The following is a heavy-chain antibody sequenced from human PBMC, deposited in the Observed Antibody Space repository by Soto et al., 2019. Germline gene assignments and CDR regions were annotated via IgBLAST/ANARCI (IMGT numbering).Heavy chain of an antibody. D-gene: IGHD2-2*01. CDR3: ARAVLPAPAPFAY. J-gene: IGHJ4*02. CDR2: INHSGST. CDR1: GGSFSGYY. V-gene: IGHV4-34*01. Sequence: SETLSLSCAVYGGSFSGYYWSWIRQPPGKGLEWIGEINHSGSTNYNPSLKSRVTISVDTSKNQFSLKLSSVTAADTAVYYCARAVLPAPAPFAYWGQGTLVTVSS.